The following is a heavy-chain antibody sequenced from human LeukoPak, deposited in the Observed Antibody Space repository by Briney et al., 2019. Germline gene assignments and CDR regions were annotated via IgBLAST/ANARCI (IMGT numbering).Heavy chain of an antibody. V-gene: IGHV3-7*01. J-gene: IGHJ2*01. CDR2: IKQDGSEK. D-gene: IGHD6-13*01. CDR1: GFAFSSYW. CDR3: ARVRAAAEWYFDL. Sequence: GGSLRLSCAASGFAFSSYWMSWVRQAPGKGLEWVANIKQDGSEKYYVDSVKGRFTISRDNAKNSLYLQMNSLRAEDTAVYYCARVRAAAEWYFDLWGRGTLVTVSS.